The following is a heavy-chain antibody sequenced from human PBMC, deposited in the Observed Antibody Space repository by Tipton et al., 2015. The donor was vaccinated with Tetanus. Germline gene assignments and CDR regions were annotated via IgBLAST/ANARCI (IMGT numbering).Heavy chain of an antibody. CDR3: ARHLTYTYTSRYFDY. D-gene: IGHD5-18*01. CDR2: ISHSGST. CDR1: GGSISRGDYS. Sequence: TLSLTCVVSGGSISRGDYSWSWIRQPPGKGLEWIGDISHSGSTSHSPSLKSRVTMSVDTSRNQFSLNLTSVTAADTAVYYCARHLTYTYTSRYFDYWGLGTLVTVSS. V-gene: IGHV4-30-2*03. J-gene: IGHJ4*02.